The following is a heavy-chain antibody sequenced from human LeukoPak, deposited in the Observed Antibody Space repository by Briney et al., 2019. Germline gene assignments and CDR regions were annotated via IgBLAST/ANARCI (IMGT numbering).Heavy chain of an antibody. CDR3: ARDILRGVVVVAATSDF. J-gene: IGHJ4*02. Sequence: PGGSLRLSCAASGFTFSNYWMSWVRKAPGKGLEWVAHIKEDGSKKYYVDSVKGRFTISRDNAKSSLYLQMNSLRAEDTAVYYCARDILRGVVVVAATSDFWGQGTLVTVSS. CDR2: IKEDGSKK. CDR1: GFTFSNYW. V-gene: IGHV3-7*01. D-gene: IGHD2-15*01.